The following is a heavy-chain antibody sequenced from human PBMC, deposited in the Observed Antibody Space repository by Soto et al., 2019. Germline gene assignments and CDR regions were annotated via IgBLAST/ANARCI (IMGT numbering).Heavy chain of an antibody. CDR1: GYTFTRSG. J-gene: IGHJ6*02. V-gene: IGHV1-18*01. D-gene: IGHD5-12*01. CDR2: ISSYNGDT. CDR3: AREGVAPYYYYGMDV. Sequence: QVQLVQSGAEVKKPGASVKVSCKASGYTFTRSGISWVRQAPGQGPEWMGWISSYNGDTNYAQTFQGRVTMTTDTTTSTASTEVGSRRSDDTAVYYCAREGVAPYYYYGMDVWGQGTPVTVSS.